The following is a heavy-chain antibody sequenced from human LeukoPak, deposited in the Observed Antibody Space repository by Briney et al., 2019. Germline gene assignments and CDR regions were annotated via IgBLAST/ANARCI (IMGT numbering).Heavy chain of an antibody. J-gene: IGHJ4*02. Sequence: GGTLRLSCAASGFTFSSYAMSWVRQAPGKGLEWVSGISGSGGSTYYADSVKGRFTISRDNSKNTLYLQMNSLRAGDTAVYYCAKAMGATLFDYWGQGTLVTVSS. D-gene: IGHD1-26*01. CDR3: AKAMGATLFDY. CDR1: GFTFSSYA. CDR2: ISGSGGST. V-gene: IGHV3-23*01.